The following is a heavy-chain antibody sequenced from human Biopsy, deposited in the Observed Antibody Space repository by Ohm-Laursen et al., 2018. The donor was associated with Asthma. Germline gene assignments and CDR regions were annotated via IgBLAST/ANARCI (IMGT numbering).Heavy chain of an antibody. V-gene: IGHV3-11*01. CDR2: ISSSGSTT. J-gene: IGHJ6*02. Sequence: SLRLSCAATGFSFSDYYMTWMRQAPGKGLEWVSSISSSGSTTYPAESVKGQFTISRDNSKNTLYLQMNSLRGEDTAVYYCANTLTVASTYGLDVWGQGTTVTVSS. CDR3: ANTLTVASTYGLDV. D-gene: IGHD4-23*01. CDR1: GFSFSDYY.